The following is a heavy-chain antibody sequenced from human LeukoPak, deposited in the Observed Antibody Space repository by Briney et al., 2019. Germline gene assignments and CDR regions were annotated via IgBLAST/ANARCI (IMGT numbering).Heavy chain of an antibody. CDR3: ARVGYDFWSSYPIYYYYYMDV. V-gene: IGHV4-59*01. Sequence: SETLSLTCTVSGGSISSYYWSWIRQPPGKGLEWIGYIYYSGSTNYNPSLKSRVTISVDTSKNQFSLKLSSVTAADTAVYYCARVGYDFWSSYPIYYYYYMDVWGKGTTVTVSS. CDR2: IYYSGST. J-gene: IGHJ6*03. CDR1: GGSISSYY. D-gene: IGHD3-3*01.